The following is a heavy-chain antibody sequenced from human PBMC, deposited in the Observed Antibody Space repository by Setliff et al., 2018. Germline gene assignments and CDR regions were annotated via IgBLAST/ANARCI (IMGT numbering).Heavy chain of an antibody. CDR3: IRDTSGRDAFDI. CDR1: GFNFSNYE. V-gene: IGHV3-23*01. CDR2: ISGYGSRT. J-gene: IGHJ3*02. Sequence: GESLKISCSGSGFNFSNYEINWVRQAPGKGLEWVSGISGYGSRTYYADSVKGRSTISRDNSQNTMYLQMNSLRAEDTAVYYCIRDTSGRDAFDIWGQGTMVTVSS. D-gene: IGHD6-19*01.